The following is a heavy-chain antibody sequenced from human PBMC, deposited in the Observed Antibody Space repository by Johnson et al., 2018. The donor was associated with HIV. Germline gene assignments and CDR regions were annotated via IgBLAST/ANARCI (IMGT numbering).Heavy chain of an antibody. CDR1: GFTFSRYA. V-gene: IGHV3-30-3*01. J-gene: IGHJ3*02. D-gene: IGHD1-26*01. CDR3: ARDWEGYAFDI. Sequence: QVQLMESGGGVVQPGRSLRLSCAASGFTFSRYAMHWVRQAPGKGLEWVAVISSDGSNKYYADSVKGPFTISRDNSKNTLDLQMNSLRAQDTAVYYCARDWEGYAFDIWGQGTMVTVSS. CDR2: ISSDGSNK.